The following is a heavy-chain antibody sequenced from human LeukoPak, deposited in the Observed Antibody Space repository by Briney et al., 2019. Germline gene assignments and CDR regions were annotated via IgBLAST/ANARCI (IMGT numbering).Heavy chain of an antibody. CDR3: AKDLDTVATIIGN. J-gene: IGHJ4*02. CDR1: GFTFSSYA. Sequence: PGGSLRLSCAASGFTFSSYAMSWVRQAPGKGLEWVSGVSGSGSSTYYADSVKGRFTISRDNSKNTLYLQMNSLRAEDTAVYYCAKDLDTVATIIGNWGQGTLVTVSS. D-gene: IGHD5-12*01. CDR2: VSGSGSST. V-gene: IGHV3-23*01.